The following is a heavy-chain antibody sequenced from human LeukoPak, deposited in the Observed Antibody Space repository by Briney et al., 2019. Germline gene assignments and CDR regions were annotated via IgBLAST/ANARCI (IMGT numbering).Heavy chain of an antibody. V-gene: IGHV3-30*04. Sequence: GGSLRLSCAASGFTFSGSAMHWVRQAPGKGLEWVAVISYDGSNKYYADSVKGRFTISRDNSKDTLFLQMNTLRAEDTAVFYCARGDKQLVFNRNKGGFDPWGQGTLVTVSS. CDR2: ISYDGSNK. CDR1: GFTFSGSA. J-gene: IGHJ5*02. CDR3: ARGDKQLVFNRNKGGFDP. D-gene: IGHD6-13*01.